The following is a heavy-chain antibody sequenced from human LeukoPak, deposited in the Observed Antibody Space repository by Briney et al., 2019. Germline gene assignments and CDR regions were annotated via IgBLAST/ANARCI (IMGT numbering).Heavy chain of an antibody. CDR3: SGVRAGYTSSPCFDC. CDR1: GGSFTGYY. CDR2: INHSGST. Sequence: SETLSLTCAVYGGSFTGYYWSWIRQPPGRGLEWIGEINHSGSTNYNPSLKSRVTLSLDTSNNQFSLKLSSVTAADTAVYYCSGVRAGYTSSPCFDCWGQGTLATVSS. D-gene: IGHD6-13*01. J-gene: IGHJ4*02. V-gene: IGHV4-34*01.